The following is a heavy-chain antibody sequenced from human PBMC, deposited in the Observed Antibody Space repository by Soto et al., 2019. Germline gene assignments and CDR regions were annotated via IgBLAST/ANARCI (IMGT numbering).Heavy chain of an antibody. CDR1: GFTLSSYA. V-gene: IGHV3-23*01. CDR2: ISGSGGST. Sequence: GGSLRLSCAASGFTLSSYAMSWVRQSPGKGLEWVSAISGSGGSTYYADSVKGRFTISRDNSKNTLYLQMNSLRAEDTAVYYCAKTGYGSDVLWWFGPWGQGTLVTVPS. CDR3: AKTGYGSDVLWWFGP. D-gene: IGHD5-12*01. J-gene: IGHJ5*02.